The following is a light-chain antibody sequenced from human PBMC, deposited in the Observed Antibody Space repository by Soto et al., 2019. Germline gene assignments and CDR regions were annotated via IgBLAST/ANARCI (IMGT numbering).Light chain of an antibody. Sequence: QSALTQPASVSGSPGQSITISCTGTSNDIGGYNYVSWYQQHPGEAPKLIIYEVSNRPSGVSNRFSGSKSDNTASLTITGLQAEDEASYYCSSYTITHIPVIFGGGTKVTVL. CDR2: EVS. V-gene: IGLV2-14*01. J-gene: IGLJ2*01. CDR1: SNDIGGYNY. CDR3: SSYTITHIPVI.